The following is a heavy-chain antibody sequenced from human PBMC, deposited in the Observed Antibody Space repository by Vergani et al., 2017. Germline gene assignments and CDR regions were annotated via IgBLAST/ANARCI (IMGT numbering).Heavy chain of an antibody. J-gene: IGHJ6*02. CDR1: GYSFTSYW. Sequence: EVQLVQSGAEVKKPGESLKISCKGSGYSFTSYWIGWVRQMPGKGLEWMGIIYPGDSDTRYIPYFQGQVTISADKSISTAYLQWSSLKASDTAMYYCARGPSGYYYYYGMDVWGQGTTVTVSS. V-gene: IGHV5-51*01. CDR2: IYPGDSDT. CDR3: ARGPSGYYYYYGMDV.